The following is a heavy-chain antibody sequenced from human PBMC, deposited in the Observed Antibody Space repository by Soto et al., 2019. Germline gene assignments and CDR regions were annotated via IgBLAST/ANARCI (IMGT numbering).Heavy chain of an antibody. J-gene: IGHJ6*04. CDR1: GYSFTSYW. V-gene: IGHV5-51*01. Sequence: GESLKISCKGSGYSFTSYWIGWVRQMPGKGLEWMGIIYPGDSDTRYSPSFQGQVTISADKSISTAYLQWSSLKASDTAMYYCARYSSSRGDYYYGMDVWGKGTTVTVSS. D-gene: IGHD6-6*01. CDR2: IYPGDSDT. CDR3: ARYSSSRGDYYYGMDV.